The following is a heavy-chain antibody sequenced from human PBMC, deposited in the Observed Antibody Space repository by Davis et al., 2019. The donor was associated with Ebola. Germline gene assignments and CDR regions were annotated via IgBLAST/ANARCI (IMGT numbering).Heavy chain of an antibody. J-gene: IGHJ3*02. Sequence: KVSCKGSGYSFTSYWIGWVRQMPGKGPEWMGIIYSGDSDTRYSPSFEGQVTISADKSITTAYLQWSSLKASDTAMYYCARHILDYYDSSGYLQAWGNAFDIWGQGTMVTVSS. D-gene: IGHD3-22*01. CDR1: GYSFTSYW. CDR3: ARHILDYYDSSGYLQAWGNAFDI. CDR2: IYSGDSDT. V-gene: IGHV5-51*01.